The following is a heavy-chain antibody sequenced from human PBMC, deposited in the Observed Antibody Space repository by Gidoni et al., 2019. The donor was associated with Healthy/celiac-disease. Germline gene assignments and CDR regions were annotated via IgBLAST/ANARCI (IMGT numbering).Heavy chain of an antibody. CDR2: ISGSGGST. Sequence: EVQLLESGGGLVQPGGSLRLSCAASGFPFSSYAMSWVRQAPGKGLEWVSAISGSGGSTYYADSVKGRFTISRDNSKNTLYLQMNSLRAEDTAVYYCAKDPIPRIVGATNFDYWGQGTLVTVSS. V-gene: IGHV3-23*01. J-gene: IGHJ4*02. D-gene: IGHD1-26*01. CDR1: GFPFSSYA. CDR3: AKDPIPRIVGATNFDY.